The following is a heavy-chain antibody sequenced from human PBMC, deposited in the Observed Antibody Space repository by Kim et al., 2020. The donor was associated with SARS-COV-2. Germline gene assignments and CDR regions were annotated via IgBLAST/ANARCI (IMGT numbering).Heavy chain of an antibody. J-gene: IGHJ3*02. D-gene: IGHD2-15*01. V-gene: IGHV3-23*01. CDR3: VKCLSGWRDDDFDI. Sequence: GGSLRLSCTTSGFTFTDYAMTWVRQAPGKGLEWVSCIRGSGGGTLYADSVKGRCTISRDYSKNTLYLQLNTLRVEDTAIYYCVKCLSGWRDDDFDIWGLGTMVTVSS. CDR1: GFTFTDYA. CDR2: IRGSGGGT.